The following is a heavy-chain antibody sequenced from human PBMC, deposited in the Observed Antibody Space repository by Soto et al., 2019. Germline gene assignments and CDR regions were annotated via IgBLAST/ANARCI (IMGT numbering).Heavy chain of an antibody. J-gene: IGHJ4*02. V-gene: IGHV3-48*02. CDR2: ISSSSSNM. CDR3: TSSVGVGAVTSYDY. Sequence: GASLRLSCAASGFIFSSYTMNWVRQAPGKGLECISYISSSSSNMYYAESVKGRFTISRDNAKNSLYLQMNSLRDEDTAVYYCTSSVGVGAVTSYDYWGQGTLVNVSS. CDR1: GFIFSSYT. D-gene: IGHD1-26*01.